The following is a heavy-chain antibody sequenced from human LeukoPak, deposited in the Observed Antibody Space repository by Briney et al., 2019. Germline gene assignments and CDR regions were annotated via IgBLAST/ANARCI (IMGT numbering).Heavy chain of an antibody. CDR1: GFTFSRYA. CDR2: ISYDGSNK. J-gene: IGHJ6*03. CDR3: ARDAIAAAGNYYYYYYMDV. Sequence: GRSLRLSCAASGFTFSRYAMHWVRQAPGKGLEWVAVISYDGSNKYYADSVKGRFTTSRDNSKNTLYLQMNSLRAEDTAVYYCARDAIAAAGNYYYYYYMDVWGKGTTVTVSS. V-gene: IGHV3-30*01. D-gene: IGHD6-13*01.